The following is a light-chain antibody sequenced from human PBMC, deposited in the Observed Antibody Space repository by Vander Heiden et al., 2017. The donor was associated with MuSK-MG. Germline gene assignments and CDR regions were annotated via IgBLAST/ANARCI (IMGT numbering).Light chain of an antibody. CDR2: AAS. CDR3: RQDYNYRLT. V-gene: IGKV1-6*01. Sequence: AIQMTQSPSSLSASVGDRVTITCRASQGIRNDLGWYQQKPGKAPKLLIYAASSLQSGVPSRFSGSGSGTDFTLTISSLKPEDFATYYCRQDYNYRLTFGGGTKVEIK. CDR1: QGIRND. J-gene: IGKJ4*01.